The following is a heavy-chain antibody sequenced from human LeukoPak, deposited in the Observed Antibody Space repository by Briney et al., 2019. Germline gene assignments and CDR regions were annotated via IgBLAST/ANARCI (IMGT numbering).Heavy chain of an antibody. J-gene: IGHJ4*02. Sequence: GGSLRLSCAASGFTFSSYGMHWVRQAPGKGLEWVAVISYDGSNKYADSVKGRFTISRDNSKNTLYLQMNSLRAEDTAVYYCAKDGDPRPRQYSSGWYDYWGQGTLVTVSS. D-gene: IGHD6-19*01. V-gene: IGHV3-30*18. CDR2: ISYDGSNK. CDR1: GFTFSSYG. CDR3: AKDGDPRPRQYSSGWYDY.